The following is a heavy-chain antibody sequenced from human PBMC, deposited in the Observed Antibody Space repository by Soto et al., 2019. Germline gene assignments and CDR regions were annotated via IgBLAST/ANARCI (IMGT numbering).Heavy chain of an antibody. CDR2: IIPIFGTA. CDR3: ARGTMGATKPFDY. D-gene: IGHD1-26*01. J-gene: IGHJ4*02. Sequence: SVKVSCKASGGTFSSYSISWVRQAPGQGLEWMGGIIPIFGTANYAQKFQGRVTITADESTSTAYMELSSLRSEDTAVYYCARGTMGATKPFDYWGQGTLVTVSS. V-gene: IGHV1-69*13. CDR1: GGTFSSYS.